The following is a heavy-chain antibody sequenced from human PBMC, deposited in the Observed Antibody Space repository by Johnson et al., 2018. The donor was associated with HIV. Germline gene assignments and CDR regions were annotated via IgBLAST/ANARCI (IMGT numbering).Heavy chain of an antibody. CDR2: ISYDGGNK. CDR1: AFTFSTYA. V-gene: IGHV3-30-3*01. Sequence: QVQLVESGGGVVHPGRSLRLSCAASAFTFSTYAMQWVRQAPGKGLEWVPLISYDGGNKYYEDSLKGRFTISRDNSKNTLYLQMNSLRAEDTAVFYCARERPGSGYDWGDAFDIWGQGTMVTVSS. D-gene: IGHD5-12*01. CDR3: ARERPGSGYDWGDAFDI. J-gene: IGHJ3*02.